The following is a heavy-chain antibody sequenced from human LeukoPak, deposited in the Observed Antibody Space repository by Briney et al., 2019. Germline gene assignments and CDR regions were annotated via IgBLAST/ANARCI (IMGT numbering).Heavy chain of an antibody. D-gene: IGHD6-25*01. J-gene: IGHJ4*02. CDR1: GCSVSSTNW. CDR3: AREGGFYRPLDY. CDR2: VHLDGRT. V-gene: IGHV4-4*02. Sequence: SETLSLTCGVSGCSVSSTNWWTWIRQPPGKGLEWIGEVHLDGRTNFNPSLKSRLTMSVDLSENHVSLKLTSVTAADTAVYYCAREGGFYRPLDYSGQGTSVTVSS.